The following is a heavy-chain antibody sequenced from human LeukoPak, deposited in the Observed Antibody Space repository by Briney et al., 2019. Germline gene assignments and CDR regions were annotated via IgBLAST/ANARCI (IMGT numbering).Heavy chain of an antibody. CDR2: ISYDGSTK. J-gene: IGHJ4*02. CDR1: GFTFSSHV. V-gene: IGHV3-30-3*01. Sequence: GRSLRLSCAASGFTFSSHVFHWIRQAPGKGLEWMAVISYDGSTKYYADSVKGRFTISRDNSNNTLYLQVSSLRAEDTAVYYCGSFDYWGQGTLVTVSS. CDR3: GSFDY.